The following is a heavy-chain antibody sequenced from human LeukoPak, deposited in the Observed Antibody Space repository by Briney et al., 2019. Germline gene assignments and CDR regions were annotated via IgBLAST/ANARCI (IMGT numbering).Heavy chain of an antibody. Sequence: GGSLRLSCAASGFTVSSNYMSWVRQAPGKGLEWVSVIYSGGSTYYADSVKGRFTISRDNSKNTLYLQMNSLRAEDTAVYYCARDWQYQPLHHWGQGTLVTVSS. J-gene: IGHJ4*02. CDR1: GFTVSSNY. CDR3: ARDWQYQPLHH. D-gene: IGHD2-2*01. V-gene: IGHV3-66*01. CDR2: IYSGGST.